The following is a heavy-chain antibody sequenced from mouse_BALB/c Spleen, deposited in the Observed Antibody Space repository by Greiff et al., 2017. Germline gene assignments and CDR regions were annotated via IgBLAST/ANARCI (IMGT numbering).Heavy chain of an antibody. J-gene: IGHJ4*01. CDR1: GFDFSRYW. Sequence: EVQLQESGGGLVQPGGSLNLSCAASGFDFSRYWMSWARQAPGKGQEWIGEINPGSSTINYTPSLKDKFIISRDNAKNTLYLQMSKVRSEDTALYYCARHLYGNYAMDYWGQGTSVTVSS. CDR2: INPGSSTI. V-gene: IGHV4-2*02. D-gene: IGHD2-1*01. CDR3: ARHLYGNYAMDY.